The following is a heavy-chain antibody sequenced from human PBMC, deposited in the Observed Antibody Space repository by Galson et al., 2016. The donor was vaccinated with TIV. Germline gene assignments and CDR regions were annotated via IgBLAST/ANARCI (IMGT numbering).Heavy chain of an antibody. CDR2: ISLSGGRT. CDR1: RFTFSSYA. CDR3: ARGGGYGDVYFDF. V-gene: IGHV3-23*01. J-gene: IGHJ4*02. Sequence: LRLSCAASRFTFSSYAMSWVRQAPGKGLEWVSAISLSGGRTYYADSVKGRFTFSKDNSKNTLYLQMDRLRAEDTAVYYCARGGGYGDVYFDFWGQGSLVTVSS. D-gene: IGHD4-17*01.